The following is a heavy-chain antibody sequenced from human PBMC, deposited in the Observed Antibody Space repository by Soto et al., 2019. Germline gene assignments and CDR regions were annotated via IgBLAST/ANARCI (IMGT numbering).Heavy chain of an antibody. CDR1: GFTFSSYA. CDR2: ISGSGDST. J-gene: IGHJ4*02. V-gene: IGHV3-23*01. Sequence: EVQLLESGGGLVQPGGSLRLSCAASGFTFSSYAMRWVRQAPVKGLEWVSAISGSGDSTYYADSVKGRFTISRDNSKITLYLHMNSLRAEDTAVYYCARRGSGSYYDYWGQGTLVTVSS. CDR3: ARRGSGSYYDY. D-gene: IGHD1-26*01.